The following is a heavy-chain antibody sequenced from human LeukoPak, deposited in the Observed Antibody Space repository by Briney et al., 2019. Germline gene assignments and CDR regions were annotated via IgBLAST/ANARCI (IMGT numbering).Heavy chain of an antibody. J-gene: IGHJ6*02. Sequence: ASVKVSCKASGYTFTGYYMHWVRQAPGQGLEWMGWMNPNSGNTGYAQKFQGRVTMTRNTSISTAYMELSSLRSEDTAVYYCAREVVVISYYYYGMDVWGQGTTVTVSS. CDR1: GYTFTGYY. V-gene: IGHV1-8*02. D-gene: IGHD3-22*01. CDR2: MNPNSGNT. CDR3: AREVVVISYYYYGMDV.